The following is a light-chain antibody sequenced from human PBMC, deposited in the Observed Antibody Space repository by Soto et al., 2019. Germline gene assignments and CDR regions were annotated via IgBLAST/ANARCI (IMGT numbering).Light chain of an antibody. CDR1: QRVSSK. CDR2: DAS. CDR3: QQYNNWPPIT. Sequence: EIVMTQSPGTLSVSPGERATLSCRASQRVSSKLAWYQQKPGQAPRLLIYDASTRATGIPARFSGSGSGTEFTLTISSLQSEDFAVYYCQQYNNWPPITFGQGTRLEIK. J-gene: IGKJ5*01. V-gene: IGKV3-15*01.